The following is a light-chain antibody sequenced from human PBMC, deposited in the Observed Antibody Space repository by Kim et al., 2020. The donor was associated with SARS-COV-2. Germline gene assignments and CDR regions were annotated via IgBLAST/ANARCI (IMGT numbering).Light chain of an antibody. J-gene: IGLJ1*01. V-gene: IGLV3-21*04. CDR1: NIGSKS. Sequence: PGKTASITCGGNNIGSKSVQWYQQRPGQAPVLLIFYDSDRPSGISERFSGSNSGNTATLTINRVEAGDEADYYCQVWDSGSDHYVFGSGTKVTVL. CDR3: QVWDSGSDHYV. CDR2: YDS.